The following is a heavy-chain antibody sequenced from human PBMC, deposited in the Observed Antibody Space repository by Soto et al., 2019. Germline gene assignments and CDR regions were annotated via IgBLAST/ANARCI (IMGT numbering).Heavy chain of an antibody. CDR1: GFTFSSYA. D-gene: IGHD2-8*01. J-gene: IGHJ5*02. CDR2: ISGSGGST. CDR3: AKSRRAIVLMVYAHNWFDP. V-gene: IGHV3-23*01. Sequence: GGSLRLSCAASGFTFSSYAMSWVRQAPGKGLEWVSAISGSGGSTYYADSVKGRFTISRDNSKNTLYLQMNSLRAEDTAVYYCAKSRRAIVLMVYAHNWFDPWCQGILVTVSS.